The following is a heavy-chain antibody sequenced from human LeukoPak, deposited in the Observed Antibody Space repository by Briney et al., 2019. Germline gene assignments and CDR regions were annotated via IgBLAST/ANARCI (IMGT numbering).Heavy chain of an antibody. J-gene: IGHJ4*02. V-gene: IGHV3-30*04. CDR2: LSFDGAHK. CDR3: VRARAGGLDY. Sequence: GGSLRLSCAASGFIFRHYAVHWVRQAPGTGLEWVAVLSFDGAHKYYAESVKGRFTISRDNSNNTLSLQMDSLRIEDTALYYCVRARAGGLDYWGQGTLVTVSS. CDR1: GFIFRHYA. D-gene: IGHD3-10*01.